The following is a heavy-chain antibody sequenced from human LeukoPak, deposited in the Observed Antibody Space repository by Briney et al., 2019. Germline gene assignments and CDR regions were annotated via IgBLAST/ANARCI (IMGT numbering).Heavy chain of an antibody. V-gene: IGHV3-23*01. CDR3: ARAFGGVIAPFDY. Sequence: GGSLRLSCAASGFTFSSYAMSWVRQAPGKGLEWVSAISGSGGSTYYADSVKGRFTISRDNSKNTLYLQMNSLRAEDTAVYYCARAFGGVIAPFDYWGQGTLVTVSS. CDR1: GFTFSSYA. D-gene: IGHD3-16*02. J-gene: IGHJ4*02. CDR2: ISGSGGST.